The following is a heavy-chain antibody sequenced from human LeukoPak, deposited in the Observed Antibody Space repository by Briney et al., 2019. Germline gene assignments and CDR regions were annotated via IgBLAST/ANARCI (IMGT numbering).Heavy chain of an antibody. CDR3: ARPYCSSTGCWYFFNF. Sequence: GGSLRLSCAASGFTFSDYSMNWVRQAPGKGLEWVSAISGSGGSTYYADSVKGRFTISRDNSKNTLYLQVNSLRPEDTAVYYCARPYCSSTGCWYFFNFWGQGTLVTVSS. CDR1: GFTFSDYS. J-gene: IGHJ4*02. V-gene: IGHV3-23*01. CDR2: ISGSGGST. D-gene: IGHD2-2*01.